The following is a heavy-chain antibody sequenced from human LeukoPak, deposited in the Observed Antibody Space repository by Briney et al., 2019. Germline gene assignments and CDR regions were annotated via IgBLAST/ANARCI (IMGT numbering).Heavy chain of an antibody. Sequence: GRSLRLPCAASGFTFSNYGMHWVRQAPGKGLEWVAVISYDESDKYYADSVKGRFTISRDNSKNTLYLQMNSLRPEDTAVYYCAKGVVAATNAAYYGTDVWGQGTTVTVSS. CDR1: GFTFSNYG. J-gene: IGHJ6*02. V-gene: IGHV3-30*18. CDR3: AKGVVAATNAAYYGTDV. CDR2: ISYDESDK. D-gene: IGHD2-15*01.